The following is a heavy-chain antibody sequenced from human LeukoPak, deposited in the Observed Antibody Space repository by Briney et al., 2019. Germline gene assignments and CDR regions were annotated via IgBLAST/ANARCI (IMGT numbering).Heavy chain of an antibody. D-gene: IGHD3-10*01. V-gene: IGHV4-59*01. J-gene: IGHJ4*02. CDR1: GGSISSYY. Sequence: PSETLSLTCTVSGGSISSYYWSWIRQPPGKGLEWIGYIYYSGSTNYNPSLKSRVTISVDTSKNQFSLKLSSVTAADTAVYYCARASVVRGGIFDYWGQGTLVTVSS. CDR2: IYYSGST. CDR3: ARASVVRGGIFDY.